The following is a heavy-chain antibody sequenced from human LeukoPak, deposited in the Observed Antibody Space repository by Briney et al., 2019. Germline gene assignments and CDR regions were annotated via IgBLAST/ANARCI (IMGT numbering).Heavy chain of an antibody. Sequence: GASVKVSCKASGYTFTKYAVNWVRQAPGQGLEWMGGIIPIFGTANYAQKFQGRVTITADESTSTAYMELSSLRSEDTAVYYCRYYGSGSSQYIDYWGQGTLVTVSS. CDR3: RYYGSGSSQYIDY. CDR2: IIPIFGTA. CDR1: GYTFTKYA. D-gene: IGHD3-10*01. V-gene: IGHV1-69*13. J-gene: IGHJ4*02.